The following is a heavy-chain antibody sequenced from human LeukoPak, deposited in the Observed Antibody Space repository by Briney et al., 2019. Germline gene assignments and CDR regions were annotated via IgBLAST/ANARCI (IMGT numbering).Heavy chain of an antibody. CDR2: MNPNSGNT. D-gene: IGHD6-6*01. Sequence: ASVKVSCKASGYTFTSYDINWVRQATGQGLEWMGWMNPNSGNTGYAQKFQGRVTMTRNTSISTAYMELSSLRSEDTAVYYCARVKARRIYYYYYGMDVWGQGTTVTVSS. CDR1: GYTFTSYD. J-gene: IGHJ6*02. CDR3: ARVKARRIYYYYYGMDV. V-gene: IGHV1-8*01.